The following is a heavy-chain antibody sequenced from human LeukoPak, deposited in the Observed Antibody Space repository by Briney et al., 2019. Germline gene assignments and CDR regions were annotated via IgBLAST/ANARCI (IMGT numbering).Heavy chain of an antibody. V-gene: IGHV3-66*02. J-gene: IGHJ4*02. D-gene: IGHD6-6*01. Sequence: EGSLRLSCAASGFTVSSNYMSWVRQAPGKGLEWVSVIYSGGSTYYADSVKGRFTISRDNSKNTLYLQMNSLRAEDTAVYYCASKGSIAARHGFDYWGQGTLVTVSS. CDR2: IYSGGST. CDR1: GFTVSSNY. CDR3: ASKGSIAARHGFDY.